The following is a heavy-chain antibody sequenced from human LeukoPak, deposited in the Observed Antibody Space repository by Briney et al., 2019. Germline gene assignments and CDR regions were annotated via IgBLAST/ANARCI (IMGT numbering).Heavy chain of an antibody. CDR3: ARDLRIAVAGTSDY. Sequence: ASVKVSCKASGYTFTGYYMHWVRQAPGQGLEWMGWINPNSGGTNYAQKFQGRVTMTRDTSIRTAYMELSRLRSDDTAVYYCARDLRIAVAGTSDYWGQGTLVTVSS. CDR1: GYTFTGYY. CDR2: INPNSGGT. J-gene: IGHJ4*02. D-gene: IGHD6-19*01. V-gene: IGHV1-2*02.